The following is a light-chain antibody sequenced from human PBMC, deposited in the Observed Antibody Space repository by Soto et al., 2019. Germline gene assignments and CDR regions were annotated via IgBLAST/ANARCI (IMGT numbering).Light chain of an antibody. CDR3: SSYTSSTSLDV. V-gene: IGLV2-14*01. J-gene: IGLJ1*01. Sequence: QSALTQPASVSGSPGQSITISCTGTSSDVGGYNYVSWYQQHPGKAPKLMIYEVSNRPSGVSIRLSGSKSGNTASLTISGLQAEDEADYYCSSYTSSTSLDVFGTGTKGTVL. CDR1: SSDVGGYNY. CDR2: EVS.